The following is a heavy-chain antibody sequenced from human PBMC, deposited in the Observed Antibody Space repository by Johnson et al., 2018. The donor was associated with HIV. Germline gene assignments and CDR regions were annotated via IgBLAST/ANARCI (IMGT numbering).Heavy chain of an antibody. CDR1: GFTFSSNA. CDR3: AKDYCGGDCSTDAFDI. CDR2: IRNSGGST. Sequence: VQLVESGGGVVQPGRSLRLSCAASGFTFSSNAMSWVRQAPGKGLEWVSDIRNSGGSTYYADSVKGRFTISRDNSKNTLYLQMNSLRAEDTAIYYCAKDYCGGDCSTDAFDICGQGTMVTVSS. J-gene: IGHJ3*02. D-gene: IGHD2-21*02. V-gene: IGHV3-23*04.